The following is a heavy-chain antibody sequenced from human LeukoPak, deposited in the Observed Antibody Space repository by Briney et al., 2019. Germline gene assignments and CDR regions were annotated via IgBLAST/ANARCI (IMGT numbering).Heavy chain of an antibody. V-gene: IGHV3-30-3*01. D-gene: IGHD2-2*02. J-gene: IGHJ6*02. CDR2: ISYDGSNK. Sequence: GRSLRLSCAASGFTFSSYAMHWVRQAPGKGLEWAAVISYDGSNKYYADSVKGRFTISRDNSKNTLYLQMNSLRAEDTAVYYCARDYTGYGMDVWGQGTTVTVSS. CDR1: GFTFSSYA. CDR3: ARDYTGYGMDV.